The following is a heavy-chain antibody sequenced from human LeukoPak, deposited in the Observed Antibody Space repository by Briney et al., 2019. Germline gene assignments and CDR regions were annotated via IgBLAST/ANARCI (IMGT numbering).Heavy chain of an antibody. J-gene: IGHJ3*02. CDR3: ARQWELLLDAFDI. CDR1: GGSISSSNW. Sequence: SETLSLTCAVPGGSISSSNWWSWVRQPPGKGLEWIGEIYHSGSTNYNPSLKSRVTISVDKSKNQFSLKLSSVTAADTAVYYCARQWELLLDAFDIWGQGTMVTVSS. D-gene: IGHD1-26*01. V-gene: IGHV4-4*02. CDR2: IYHSGST.